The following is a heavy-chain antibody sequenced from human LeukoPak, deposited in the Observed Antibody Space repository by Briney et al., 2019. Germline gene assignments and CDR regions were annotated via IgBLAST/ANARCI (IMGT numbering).Heavy chain of an antibody. CDR1: GFGFSDYY. V-gene: IGHV3-11*01. CDR2: ISSSGGTI. CDR3: ARGEGYSYGFDY. Sequence: GGSLRLSCAVSGFGFSDYYMSWIRQAPGKGLEWVSHISSSGGTISYANSVKGRFTISRDNSKNTLYLQMNSLRAEDTAVYYCARGEGYSYGFDYWGQGTLVTVSS. D-gene: IGHD5-18*01. J-gene: IGHJ4*02.